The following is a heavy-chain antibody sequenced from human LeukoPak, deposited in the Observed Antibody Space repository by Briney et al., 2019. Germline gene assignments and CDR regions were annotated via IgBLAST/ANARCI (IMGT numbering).Heavy chain of an antibody. V-gene: IGHV3-48*03. J-gene: IGHJ6*04. CDR3: AELGITMIGGV. CDR1: GFTFSSYE. Sequence: GGSLRLSCAASGFTFSSYEMNWVRQAPGKGLEWVSYISCSGSTIYYADSVKGRFTISRDNAKNSLYLQMNSLRAQDTAVYYCAELGITMIGGVWGKGTTVTIPS. D-gene: IGHD3-10*02. CDR2: ISCSGSTI.